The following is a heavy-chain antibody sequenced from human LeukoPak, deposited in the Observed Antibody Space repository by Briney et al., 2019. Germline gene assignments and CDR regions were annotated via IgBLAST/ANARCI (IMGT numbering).Heavy chain of an antibody. J-gene: IGHJ3*02. CDR2: IYYSGST. CDR3: ARDAPLSRYYDYWSGYFQASGDHSFDI. CDR1: GGSISSSSYY. D-gene: IGHD3-3*01. Sequence: SETLSLTCTVSGGSISSSSYYWGWIRQPPGKGLEWIGSIYYSGSTYYNPSLKSRVTISVDTSKNQFSLKLSSVTAADTAVYYCARDAPLSRYYDYWSGYFQASGDHSFDIWGQGTMVTVSS. V-gene: IGHV4-39*07.